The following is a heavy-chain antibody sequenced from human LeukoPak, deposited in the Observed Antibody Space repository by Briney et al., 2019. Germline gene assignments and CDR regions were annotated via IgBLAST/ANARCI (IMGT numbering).Heavy chain of an antibody. D-gene: IGHD3-9*01. Sequence: GGSLRLSCAASGFTFSSYWMHWVRQAPGKGLEWVPYISSSGSTIYYADSVKGRFTISRDNAKNSLYLQMNSLRAEDTAVYYCARGDYDILTGYYNVGYFQHWGQGTLVTVSS. CDR1: GFTFSSYW. V-gene: IGHV3-48*04. CDR3: ARGDYDILTGYYNVGYFQH. J-gene: IGHJ1*01. CDR2: ISSSGSTI.